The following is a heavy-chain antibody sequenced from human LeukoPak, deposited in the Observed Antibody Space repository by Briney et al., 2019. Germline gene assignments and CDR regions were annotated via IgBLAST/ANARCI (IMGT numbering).Heavy chain of an antibody. CDR3: AKGTDMVRGVRSFDY. Sequence: QTGGSLRLSCTASGFTFSSYTMSWVRQAPGKGLKWVSTITTGGPNTYYADSVKGRFTVSRDNSKNTLYLQMNSLRAEDTAVYYCAKGTDMVRGVRSFDYWGQGTLVTVSS. J-gene: IGHJ4*02. V-gene: IGHV3-23*01. CDR1: GFTFSSYT. D-gene: IGHD3-10*01. CDR2: ITTGGPNT.